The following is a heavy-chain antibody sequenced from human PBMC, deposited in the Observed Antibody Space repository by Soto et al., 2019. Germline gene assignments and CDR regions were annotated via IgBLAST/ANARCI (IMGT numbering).Heavy chain of an antibody. CDR3: ARHLGYYGMDV. J-gene: IGHJ6*02. V-gene: IGHV5-10-1*01. CDR1: GDSFTSYW. CDR2: IDPSDSYT. Sequence: GESLKISSQCSGDSFTSYWISWVRQMPGKGLEWMGRIDPSDSYTNYSPSFQGHVTISADKSISTAYLQWSSLKASDTAMYYCARHLGYYGMDVWGQGTTVTVSS.